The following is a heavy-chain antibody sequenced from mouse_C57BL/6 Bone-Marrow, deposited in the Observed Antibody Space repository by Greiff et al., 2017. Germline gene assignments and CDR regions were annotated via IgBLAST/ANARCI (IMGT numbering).Heavy chain of an antibody. CDR2: INPYNDGT. V-gene: IGHV1-14*01. CDR3: ARFYGSP. Sequence: EVQRVESGPELVKPGASVKMSCKASGYTFTSYVMHWVKQKPGQGLEWIGYINPYNDGTKYNEKFKGKATLTSDKSSSTAYMELSSLTSEDSAVYYCARFYGSPWGQGTLVTVSA. CDR1: GYTFTSYV. J-gene: IGHJ3*01. D-gene: IGHD2-1*01.